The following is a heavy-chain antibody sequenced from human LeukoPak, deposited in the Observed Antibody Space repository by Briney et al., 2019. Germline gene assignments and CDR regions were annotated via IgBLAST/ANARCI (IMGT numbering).Heavy chain of an antibody. D-gene: IGHD5-12*01. V-gene: IGHV4-34*01. J-gene: IGHJ4*02. CDR2: IYDSGNT. CDR3: ARLDITTTWYAFDY. Sequence: SETLSLTCAVYGGSFSAYYWSWIRQPPGKGLEWIGEIYDSGNTNYNPSLKSRVTISVDTSNNHFSLKLSSVTAADTAVYYCARLDITTTWYAFDYWGQGTLITVSS. CDR1: GGSFSAYY.